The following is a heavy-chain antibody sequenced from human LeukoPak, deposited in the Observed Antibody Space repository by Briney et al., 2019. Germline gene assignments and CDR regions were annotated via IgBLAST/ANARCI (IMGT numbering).Heavy chain of an antibody. V-gene: IGHV4-39*01. CDR3: ARRVGGPRYGDLLDY. CDR2: IYYSGSA. D-gene: IGHD4-17*01. Sequence: PSETLSLTCTVSGGSISSSSYYWGWIRQPPGKGLEWIGSIYYSGSAYYNPSLKSRVTISVDTSKNQFSLKLSSVTAADTAVYYCARRVGGPRYGDLLDYWGQGTLVTVSS. J-gene: IGHJ4*02. CDR1: GGSISSSSYY.